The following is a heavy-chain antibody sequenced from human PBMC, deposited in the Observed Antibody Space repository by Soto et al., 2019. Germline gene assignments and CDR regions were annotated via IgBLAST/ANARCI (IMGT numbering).Heavy chain of an antibody. CDR1: GYTFTSYG. D-gene: IGHD3-10*01. V-gene: IGHV1-18*01. CDR3: AREDRITMVRGVAPGGWFDP. J-gene: IGHJ5*02. Sequence: QVQLVQSGAEVKKPGASVKVSCKASGYTFTSYGISWVRQAPGQGLEWMGWISAYNGNTKYAQKLQGRVTMTTDTPTSTAYMELRSLRSDDTAVYYCAREDRITMVRGVAPGGWFDPWGQGTLVTVSS. CDR2: ISAYNGNT.